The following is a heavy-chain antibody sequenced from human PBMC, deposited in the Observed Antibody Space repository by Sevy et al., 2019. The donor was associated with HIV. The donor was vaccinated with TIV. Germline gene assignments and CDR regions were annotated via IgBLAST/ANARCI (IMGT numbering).Heavy chain of an antibody. CDR2: IYYNGNT. CDR1: GGSITSLY. CDR3: AGENAWGRGYS. Sequence: SETLSLTCTVSGGSITSLYWGWIRQPPGKGLEWIANIYYNGNTNYNPSLKSRVTISLDTSKNQLSLRLSSVTAADTAIYHCAGENAWGRGYSWGQGTLVTVSS. D-gene: IGHD1-26*01. J-gene: IGHJ4*02. V-gene: IGHV4-59*11.